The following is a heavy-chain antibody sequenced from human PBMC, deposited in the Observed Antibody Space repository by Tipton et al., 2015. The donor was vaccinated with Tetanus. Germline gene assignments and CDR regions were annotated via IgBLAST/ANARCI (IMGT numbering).Heavy chain of an antibody. D-gene: IGHD3-16*01. Sequence: GLVKPSETLSLTCSVSGGSIDSSNYYWAWVRQPPGKGLEWLGSGVSSGSTYFNPSLRSRLTMSFKMSKNQFSLKLTSVTAADTAVYYCVRGRGLGAYSYGFEYWGQGALVTVSS. V-gene: IGHV4-39*02. J-gene: IGHJ4*02. CDR2: GVSSGST. CDR1: GGSIDSSNYY. CDR3: VRGRGLGAYSYGFEY.